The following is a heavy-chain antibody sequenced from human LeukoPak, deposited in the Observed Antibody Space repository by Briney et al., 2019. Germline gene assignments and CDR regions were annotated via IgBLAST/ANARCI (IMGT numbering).Heavy chain of an antibody. CDR2: ISSSSSYI. D-gene: IGHD2-2*03. Sequence: PGGSLRLSCAASGFTFSSYAMNWVRQAPGKGLEWVSSISSSSSYIYYADSVKGRFTISRDNAKNSLYLQMNSLRAEDTAVYYCARVGYCSSTSCYAVGWGQGTLVTVSS. J-gene: IGHJ4*02. CDR3: ARVGYCSSTSCYAVG. V-gene: IGHV3-21*01. CDR1: GFTFSSYA.